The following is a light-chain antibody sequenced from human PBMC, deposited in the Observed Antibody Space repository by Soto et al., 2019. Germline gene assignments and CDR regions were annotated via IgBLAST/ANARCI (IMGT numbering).Light chain of an antibody. CDR3: QSYDTSLLI. Sequence: NFMLTQPHSVSESPGKTVTISCTRSSGSIASSYVQWYQLRPGSSPTTVIYEDDQRTAGVPDRFSGSVDTSSNSASLTISGLQTEDEADYFCQSYDTSLLIFGGGTKVTVL. CDR1: SGSIASSY. J-gene: IGLJ2*01. V-gene: IGLV6-57*01. CDR2: EDD.